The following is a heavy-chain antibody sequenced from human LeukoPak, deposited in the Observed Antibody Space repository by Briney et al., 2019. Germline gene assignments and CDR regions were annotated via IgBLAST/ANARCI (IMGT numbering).Heavy chain of an antibody. J-gene: IGHJ3*02. CDR2: ISGSGGST. CDR1: GFTFSSYA. CDR3: ARVTLDDYYYDSSGPSYAFDI. V-gene: IGHV3-23*01. D-gene: IGHD3-22*01. Sequence: GGSLRLSCAASGFTFSSYAMSWVRQAPGKGLEWVSAISGSGGSTYYADSVKGRFTISRDNSKNTLYLQMNSLRAEDTAVYYCARVTLDDYYYDSSGPSYAFDIWGQGTMVTVSS.